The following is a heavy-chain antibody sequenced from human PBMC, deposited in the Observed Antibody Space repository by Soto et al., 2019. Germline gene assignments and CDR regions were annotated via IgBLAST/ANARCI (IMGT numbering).Heavy chain of an antibody. CDR1: GGSISSGGYY. Sequence: SETLSLTCTVSGGSISSGGYYWSWIRQHPGKGLEWIGYIYYSGSTYYNPSLKSRVTISVDTSKNQFSLKLSSVTAADTAVYYCATHFGTRDFWSGYPYYFDYWGQGTLVTVSS. V-gene: IGHV4-31*03. D-gene: IGHD3-3*01. J-gene: IGHJ4*02. CDR3: ATHFGTRDFWSGYPYYFDY. CDR2: IYYSGST.